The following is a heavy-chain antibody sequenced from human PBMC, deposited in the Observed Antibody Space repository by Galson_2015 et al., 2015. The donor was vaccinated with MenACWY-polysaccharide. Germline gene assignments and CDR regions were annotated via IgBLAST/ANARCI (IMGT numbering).Heavy chain of an antibody. CDR2: IFHSGTT. V-gene: IGHV4-38-2*01. J-gene: IGHJ4*02. CDR1: DYSIRSGYF. CDR3: ARVEKYSGSFYILY. D-gene: IGHD1-26*01. Sequence: ETLSLTCAVSDYSIRSGYFWGWIRQPPGKGLEWIASIFHSGTTYYNPSLKSRVAISVDTSKNQFSLKLSSVTAADTAAYYCARVEKYSGSFYILYWGQGTLVTVSS.